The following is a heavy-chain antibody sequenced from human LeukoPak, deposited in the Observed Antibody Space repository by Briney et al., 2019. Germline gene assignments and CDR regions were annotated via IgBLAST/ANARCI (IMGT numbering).Heavy chain of an antibody. CDR2: IYSGGST. CDR3: AIETCGGNCYFYYYYYMDV. J-gene: IGHJ6*03. V-gene: IGHV3-53*05. D-gene: IGHD2-15*01. Sequence: PGGSLRLSCAASGFTVSSNYMSWVRQAPGKGLEWVSVIYSGGSTYYADSVKGRFTISRDNSKNTLYLQMNSLRSEDTAVYYCAIETCGGNCYFYYYYYMDVWGKGTAVTVSS. CDR1: GFTVSSNY.